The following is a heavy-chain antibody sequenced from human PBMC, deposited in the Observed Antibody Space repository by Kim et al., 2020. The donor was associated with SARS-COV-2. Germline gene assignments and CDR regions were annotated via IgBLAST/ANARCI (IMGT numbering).Heavy chain of an antibody. D-gene: IGHD6-19*01. J-gene: IGHJ4*02. V-gene: IGHV1-18*01. CDR2: ISAYNGNT. CDR1: GYTFTNYG. Sequence: ASVKVSCKASGYTFTNYGISWVRQVPGQGLEWMGWISAYNGNTNYAQKLQGRVTMTTDTSTSTAYMELRSLRSDDTAVYYCATVQAGLVLWFDYWGQGTLVTVSS. CDR3: ATVQAGLVLWFDY.